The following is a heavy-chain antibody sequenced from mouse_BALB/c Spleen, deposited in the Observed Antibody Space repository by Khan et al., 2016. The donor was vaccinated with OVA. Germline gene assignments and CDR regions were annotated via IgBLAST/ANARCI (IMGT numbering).Heavy chain of an antibody. J-gene: IGHJ4*01. CDR2: IYPGDGST. V-gene: IGHV1S56*01. D-gene: IGHD1-1*01. CDR3: AREGVRGVGLDY. Sequence: VQLQESGPELVKPGALVKISCKASGYTFTAYDINWVKQRPGQGLEWIGWIYPGDGSTKYNENFKDMATLTADTSSHTAYMQLSGLTSEKSAVYFCAREGVRGVGLDYWGQGTSVSVSS. CDR1: GYTFTAYD.